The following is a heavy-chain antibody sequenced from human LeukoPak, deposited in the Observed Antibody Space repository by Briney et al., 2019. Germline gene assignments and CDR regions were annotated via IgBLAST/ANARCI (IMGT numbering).Heavy chain of an antibody. CDR2: IYYSGST. CDR3: ARGGTRGQQLVRYDY. V-gene: IGHV4-39*07. D-gene: IGHD6-13*01. J-gene: IGHJ4*02. Sequence: SETLSLTCTVSDGSITYSSYYWGWIRQPPGKGLEWIGSIYYSGSTNYNPSLKSRVTISVDTSKNQFSLKLSSVTAADTAVYYCARGGTRGQQLVRYDYWGQGTLVTVSS. CDR1: DGSITYSSYY.